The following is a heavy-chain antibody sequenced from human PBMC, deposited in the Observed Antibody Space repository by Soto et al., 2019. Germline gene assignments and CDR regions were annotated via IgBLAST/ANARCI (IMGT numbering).Heavy chain of an antibody. D-gene: IGHD3-16*02. J-gene: IGHJ4*02. CDR2: VYYSGST. V-gene: IGHV4-61*05. Sequence: SETLSLTCTVSGGSVSSSSYYWGWVRQPPGKGLEWIGYVYYSGSTNYNPSLKSRVTISVDTSKNQFSLKLSSVTAADTAVYYCASTPPYDYIWGSYLPGLGYFDYWGQGTLVTVS. CDR3: ASTPPYDYIWGSYLPGLGYFDY. CDR1: GGSVSSSSYY.